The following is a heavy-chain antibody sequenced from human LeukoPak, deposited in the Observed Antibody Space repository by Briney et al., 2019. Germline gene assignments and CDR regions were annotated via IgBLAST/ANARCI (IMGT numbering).Heavy chain of an antibody. CDR1: GFTFSDYA. Sequence: PGGSLRLSCAASGFTFSDYAMHWVRQAPGRGPEWVTLISYDGNTKYYADSVKGRFTISRDNSRNTLYLQMNGLKVEETAVYYCARGKAAAGQSYFDYWGQGTLVTVSS. CDR2: ISYDGNTK. D-gene: IGHD6-13*01. CDR3: ARGKAAAGQSYFDY. V-gene: IGHV3-30-3*01. J-gene: IGHJ4*02.